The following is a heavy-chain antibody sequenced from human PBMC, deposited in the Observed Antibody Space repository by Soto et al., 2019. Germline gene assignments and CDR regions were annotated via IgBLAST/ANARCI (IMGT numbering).Heavy chain of an antibody. CDR3: TWTGYSSGWGSL. J-gene: IGHJ4*02. Sequence: GGSLRLSCAASGFTFSGSAMHWVRQASGKGLEWVGRIRSKANSYATAYAASVKGRFTISRDDSKNTAYLQMNSLKTEDTAVYYCTWTGYSSGWGSLWGQGTLVTVSS. V-gene: IGHV3-73*01. CDR1: GFTFSGSA. D-gene: IGHD6-19*01. CDR2: IRSKANSYAT.